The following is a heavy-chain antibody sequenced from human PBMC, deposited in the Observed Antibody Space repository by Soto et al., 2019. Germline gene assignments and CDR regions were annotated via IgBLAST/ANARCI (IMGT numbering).Heavy chain of an antibody. CDR1: GFTFSSYA. Sequence: EVQLLESGGGLVQPGGSLRLSCAASGFTFSSYARSWVRQAPGKGLEWVSAISGSGGSTYYADSVKGRFTISRDNSKNTLYLQMNSLRAEDTAVYYCARLDSYYYDSSGYYFDYWGQGTLVTVSS. D-gene: IGHD3-22*01. CDR3: ARLDSYYYDSSGYYFDY. CDR2: ISGSGGST. V-gene: IGHV3-23*01. J-gene: IGHJ4*02.